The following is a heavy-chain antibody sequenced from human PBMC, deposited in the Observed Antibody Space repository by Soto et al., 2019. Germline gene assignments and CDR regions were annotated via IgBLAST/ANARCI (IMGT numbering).Heavy chain of an antibody. CDR1: GGSISSGDYY. CDR2: IYYSGST. CDR3: AREKHLSRTRCSWFDP. J-gene: IGHJ5*02. D-gene: IGHD2-2*01. Sequence: SETLSLTCTVSGGSISSGDYYWSWIRQHPGKGLEWIGYIYYSGSTYYNPSLKSRLTISIDTSKNQFSLKLSSVTAADTAVYYXAREKHLSRTRCSWFDPWGQGTLVTVSS. V-gene: IGHV4-31*03.